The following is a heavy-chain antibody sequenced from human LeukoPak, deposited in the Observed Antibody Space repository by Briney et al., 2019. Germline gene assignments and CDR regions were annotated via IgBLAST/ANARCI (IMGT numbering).Heavy chain of an antibody. D-gene: IGHD1-1*01. J-gene: IGHJ4*02. CDR2: IYYSGNT. CDR1: GGSISSSSYY. V-gene: IGHV4-39*01. CDR3: ARHHAEILVPND. Sequence: SETLSLTCTVSGGSISSSSYYWGWIRQPPGKGLEWIGSIYYSGNTYYNPSLKTRATISIDTPTSKNQFSLTLSSVTAADTAVYYCARHHAEILVPNDWGQGTLVTVSS.